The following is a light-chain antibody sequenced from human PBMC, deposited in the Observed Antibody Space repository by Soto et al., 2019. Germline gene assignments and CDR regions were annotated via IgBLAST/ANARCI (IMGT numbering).Light chain of an antibody. CDR3: MQALQTLLT. V-gene: IGKV2-40*01. CDR1: QSLLDSDDGNTY. Sequence: DIVMTQTPLSLPVTPGEPASISCRSSQSLLDSDDGNTYLDWYLQKPGQSPQLLIYTPSYRASGVPDRFSGSGSGTDFTLKISRVEAEDVGVYYCMQALQTLLTFGGGTKVEIK. J-gene: IGKJ4*01. CDR2: TPS.